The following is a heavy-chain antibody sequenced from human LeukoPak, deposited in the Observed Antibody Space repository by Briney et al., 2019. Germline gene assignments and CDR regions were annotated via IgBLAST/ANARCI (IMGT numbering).Heavy chain of an antibody. V-gene: IGHV3-11*01. CDR3: ARDPRFLEWLPNYGMDV. CDR1: GFTFSNYA. CDR2: ISSSGSTI. J-gene: IGHJ6*02. D-gene: IGHD3-3*01. Sequence: GGSLRLSCAASGFTFSNYAMSWVRQAPGKGLEWVSYISSSGSTIYYADSVKGRFTISRDNAKNSLYLQMNSLRAEDTAVYYCARDPRFLEWLPNYGMDVWGQGTTVTVSS.